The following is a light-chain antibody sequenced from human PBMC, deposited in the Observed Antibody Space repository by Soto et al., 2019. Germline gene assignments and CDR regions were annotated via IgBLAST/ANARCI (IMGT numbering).Light chain of an antibody. Sequence: QSALTPPASVSGSPGQSITISCTGTSTDVGDYNYVSWNQQHPGKAPKVMIYDVSKRPSGGSHRFTGSKSGNTAPLTISGLQAEDEDDYYCSSYTSSSTHVFGTGTELAAL. CDR3: SSYTSSSTHV. V-gene: IGLV2-14*01. CDR2: DVS. J-gene: IGLJ1*01. CDR1: STDVGDYNY.